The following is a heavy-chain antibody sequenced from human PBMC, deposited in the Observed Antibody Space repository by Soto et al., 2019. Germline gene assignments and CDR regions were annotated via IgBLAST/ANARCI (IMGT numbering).Heavy chain of an antibody. CDR1: GFTFSSYA. J-gene: IGHJ4*02. CDR3: AKGNGYVPATAPHFDY. CDR2: ISGSGGST. D-gene: IGHD2-2*01. Sequence: HPGGSLRLSCAASGFTFSSYAMSWVRQAPGKGLEWVSAISGSGGSTYYADSVKGRFTISRDNSKNTLYLQMNSLRAEDTAVYYCAKGNGYVPATAPHFDYWGQGTLVTVSS. V-gene: IGHV3-23*01.